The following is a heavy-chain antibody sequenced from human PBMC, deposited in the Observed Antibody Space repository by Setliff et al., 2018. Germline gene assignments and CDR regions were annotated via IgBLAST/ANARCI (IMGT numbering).Heavy chain of an antibody. Sequence: SETLSLTCTASGDSISGGSYHWSWIRKPAGKGLEWIGRIHPSGSTNYNPSLKSRVTISVDTSRNQFSLKVSSVTAADTAVYYCARTTGSTHNWLDPWGPGTLVTVSS. CDR3: ARTTGSTHNWLDP. V-gene: IGHV4-61*02. CDR2: IHPSGST. J-gene: IGHJ5*02. D-gene: IGHD1-1*01. CDR1: GDSISGGSYH.